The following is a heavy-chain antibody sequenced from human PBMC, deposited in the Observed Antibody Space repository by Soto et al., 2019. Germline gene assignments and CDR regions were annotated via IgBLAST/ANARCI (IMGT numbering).Heavy chain of an antibody. CDR1: VFTFSSYG. V-gene: IGHV3-30*18. J-gene: IGHJ4*02. CDR2: ISYDGSNK. D-gene: IGHD2-15*01. Sequence: PWGSLRVSWVSSVFTFSSYGMHRLRQAPGKGLELVAVISYDGSNKYYGDSVKGRFTISRDNSKNTLYLQMNSLRAEDTAVYYCAKWGLYCSGGSCPGADYWGQGTMVTVSS. CDR3: AKWGLYCSGGSCPGADY.